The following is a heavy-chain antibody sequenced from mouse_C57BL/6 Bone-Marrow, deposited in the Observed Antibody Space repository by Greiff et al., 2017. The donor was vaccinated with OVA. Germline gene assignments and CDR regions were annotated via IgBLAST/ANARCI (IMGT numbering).Heavy chain of an antibody. CDR3: ARVRITTVVATPLDY. V-gene: IGHV5-4*03. D-gene: IGHD1-1*01. CDR1: GFTFSSYA. CDR2: ISDGGSYT. J-gene: IGHJ2*01. Sequence: DVKLVESGGGLVKPGGSLKLSCAASGFTFSSYAMSWVRQTPEKRLEWVATISDGGSYTYYPDNVKGRFTISRDNAKNNLYLQMSHLKSEDTAMYYCARVRITTVVATPLDYWGQGTTLTVSS.